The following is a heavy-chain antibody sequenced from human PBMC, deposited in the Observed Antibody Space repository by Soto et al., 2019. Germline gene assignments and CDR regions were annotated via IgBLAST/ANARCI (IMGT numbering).Heavy chain of an antibody. CDR3: AKGRGAGGHFDY. J-gene: IGHJ4*02. Sequence: GGSLRLSCAASGFTFSSYAMGWVRQGPGKGLEWVAVVSIGGSTHYADSVRGRFTISRDNSKNTLSLQMNSLTAEDTAVYFCAKGRGAGGHFDYWGQGALVTVSS. V-gene: IGHV3-23*01. D-gene: IGHD2-15*01. CDR2: VSIGGST. CDR1: GFTFSSYA.